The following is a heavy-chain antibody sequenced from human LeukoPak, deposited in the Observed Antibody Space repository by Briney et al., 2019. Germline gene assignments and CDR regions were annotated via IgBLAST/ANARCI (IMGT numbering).Heavy chain of an antibody. CDR3: ARVRYDYVWGSYRYYYFDY. J-gene: IGHJ4*02. Sequence: PSETLSLTCAVYGGSFSGYYWSWIRQPPGKGLEWIGEINHSGSTNYNPSLKSRVTISVDTSKNQFSLKLSSVTAADTAVYYCARVRYDYVWGSYRYYYFDYWGQGTLVTVSS. CDR1: GGSFSGYY. D-gene: IGHD3-16*02. CDR2: INHSGST. V-gene: IGHV4-34*01.